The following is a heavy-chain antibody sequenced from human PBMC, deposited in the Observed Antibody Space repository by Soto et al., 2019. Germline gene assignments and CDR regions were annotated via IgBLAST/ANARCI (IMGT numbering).Heavy chain of an antibody. J-gene: IGHJ4*02. D-gene: IGHD2-21*02. V-gene: IGHV3-53*01. CDR3: TGDGRGLGRLSLFEY. CDR2: IYSGETT. Sequence: VQLVESGGGLIHPGGSLRLSCAASGFNVNSDYMNWVRQTPGKGLEWVASIYSGETTYYADSVRGRFTISSVKSKNTLYFQLSSLRIEDRAVYYCTGDGRGLGRLSLFEYWGQGVMVTVSP. CDR1: GFNVNSDY.